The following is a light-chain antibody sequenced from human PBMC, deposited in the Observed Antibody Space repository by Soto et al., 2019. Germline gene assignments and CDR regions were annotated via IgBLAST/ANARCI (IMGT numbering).Light chain of an antibody. Sequence: QSVLTQPPSASGTPGQRVTISCSGSSSNIGSNHVYWYQQFPGMAPKLLMYRSDQRPTGVPDRFSGSKSGTSASLAISGLRSDDEDEYYCSARDDILSGVVFGGGTKVTVL. CDR1: SSNIGSNH. CDR3: SARDDILSGVV. CDR2: RSD. J-gene: IGLJ2*01. V-gene: IGLV1-47*01.